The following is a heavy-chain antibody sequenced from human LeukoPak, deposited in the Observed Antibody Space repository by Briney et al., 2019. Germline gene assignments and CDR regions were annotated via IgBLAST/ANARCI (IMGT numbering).Heavy chain of an antibody. Sequence: SETLSLTCTVSGGSIGSHYWTWIRQTPGKGLEWIGYVYDIGSTKYNPSLESRVTISIDTSQNQFYLRLTSVTAADTAVYYCARGSRDWFDPWGQGTLVTVSS. V-gene: IGHV4-59*08. CDR2: VYDIGST. CDR3: ARGSRDWFDP. D-gene: IGHD3-10*01. J-gene: IGHJ5*02. CDR1: GGSIGSHY.